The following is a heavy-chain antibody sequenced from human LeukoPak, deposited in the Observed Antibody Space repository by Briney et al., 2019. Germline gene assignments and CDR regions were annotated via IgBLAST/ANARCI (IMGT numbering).Heavy chain of an antibody. CDR1: GFTFSSYA. J-gene: IGHJ4*02. CDR2: ISGSGGST. Sequence: GGSLRLSCAASGFTFSSYAMSWVRQAPGKGLEWVSAISGSGGSTYNADSVKGRFTISRDNSKNTLYLQMNSLRAEDTAVYYCATNARVGATRGYYFDYWGQGTLVTVSS. D-gene: IGHD1-26*01. V-gene: IGHV3-23*01. CDR3: ATNARVGATRGYYFDY.